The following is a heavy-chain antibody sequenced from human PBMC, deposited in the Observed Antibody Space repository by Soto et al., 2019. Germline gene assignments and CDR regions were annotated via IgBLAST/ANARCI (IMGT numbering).Heavy chain of an antibody. Sequence: GSSVKVSFKASGGTFSSYAISLLLHAPVQLLEWMGGIIPIFGTANYAQKFQGRVTITADESTSTAYMELSSLRSEDTAVYYCARESGYCSSTSCYPHSFDYWGQGTLVTVSS. CDR2: IIPIFGTA. D-gene: IGHD2-2*03. CDR3: ARESGYCSSTSCYPHSFDY. J-gene: IGHJ4*02. V-gene: IGHV1-69*13. CDR1: GGTFSSYA.